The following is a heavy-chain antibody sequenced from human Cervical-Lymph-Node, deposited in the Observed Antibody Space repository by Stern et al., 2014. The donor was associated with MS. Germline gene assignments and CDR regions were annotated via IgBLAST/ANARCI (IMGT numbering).Heavy chain of an antibody. D-gene: IGHD6-19*01. CDR1: GFTFSSYS. Sequence: EVQLVESGGGLIQPGGSLRLSCAASGFTFSSYSINWVRQAPGKGLEWSSYISSTSRNIFYANSVKGRFTISRDNAINSVWLQMNSLRAEDTAVYYCARVGVSGWTSDYWGQGTLVTVSS. V-gene: IGHV3-48*01. CDR3: ARVGVSGWTSDY. J-gene: IGHJ4*02. CDR2: ISSTSRNI.